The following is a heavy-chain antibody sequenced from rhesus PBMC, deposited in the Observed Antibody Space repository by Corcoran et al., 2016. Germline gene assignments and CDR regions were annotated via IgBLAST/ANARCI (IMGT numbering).Heavy chain of an antibody. CDR3: AKGAAAALHFDY. CDR1: GYSFTSYW. V-gene: IGHV5-20*02. J-gene: IGHJ4*01. Sequence: EVQLVQSGAEVKRPGESLKISCKTSGYSFTSYWISWVRQMPGKGVEWLGAIAPIDSDTRDSPSFPGQVTISADKSISTAYLQWSSLKASDTATYYCAKGAAAALHFDYWGQGVLVTVSS. CDR2: IAPIDSDT. D-gene: IGHD6-25*01.